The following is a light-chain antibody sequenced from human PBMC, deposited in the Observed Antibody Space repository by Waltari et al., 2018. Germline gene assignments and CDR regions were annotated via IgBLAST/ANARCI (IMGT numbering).Light chain of an antibody. CDR3: QTWGTGIHV. CDR2: LYNDGSH. V-gene: IGLV4-69*01. J-gene: IGLJ6*01. Sequence: QPVLTQSPSASASLGASVKLTCTLSSEHSSYAISWHQQQPEKGPRYLMKLYNDGSHTKGDGIPDRFSGSSSGAERYLTISSLQSEDEADYYCQTWGTGIHVFGSGTKVTVL. CDR1: SEHSSYA.